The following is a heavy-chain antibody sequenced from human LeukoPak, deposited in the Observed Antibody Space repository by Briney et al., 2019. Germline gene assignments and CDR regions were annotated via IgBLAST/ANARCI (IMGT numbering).Heavy chain of an antibody. CDR2: ISSSSSTI. V-gene: IGHV3-48*01. CDR3: ARGEGGYGGDWFDP. Sequence: GGSLRLSCAASGFTFSSYSMNWVRQAPGKGLEWVSYISSSSSTIYYADSVKGRFTISRDNAKNSLYLQMNSLRAEDTAVYYCARGEGGYGGDWFDPWGQGTLVTVSS. CDR1: GFTFSSYS. D-gene: IGHD3-16*01. J-gene: IGHJ5*02.